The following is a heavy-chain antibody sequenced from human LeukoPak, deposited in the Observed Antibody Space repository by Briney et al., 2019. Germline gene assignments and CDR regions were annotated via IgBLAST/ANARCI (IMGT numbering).Heavy chain of an antibody. CDR3: ARGPNYYGSGSSLFDY. CDR1: GFTFDDYA. CDR2: ISWNSGSI. Sequence: GGSLRLSCAASGFTFDDYAMHWVRQAPGKGLEWVSGISWNSGSIGYADSVKGRFTISRDNSKNTLYLQMGSLRAEDMAVYYCARGPNYYGSGSSLFDYWGQGTLVTVSS. D-gene: IGHD3-10*01. V-gene: IGHV3-9*03. J-gene: IGHJ4*02.